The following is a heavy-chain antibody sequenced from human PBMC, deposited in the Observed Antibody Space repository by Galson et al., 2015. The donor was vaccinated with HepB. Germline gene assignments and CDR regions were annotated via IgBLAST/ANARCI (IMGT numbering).Heavy chain of an antibody. D-gene: IGHD3-22*01. CDR1: GFNYSDYY. J-gene: IGHJ4*02. V-gene: IGHV3-11*01. CDR2: ISSSGSTI. Sequence: PLRLSCADAGFNYSDYYMSWIRQAPGKGLEWVSYISSSGSTIYYADSVKGRFTISRDNAKNSLYLQMNSLRAEDTAVYYCVYYDSSGYLPSDYWGQGTLVTVSS. CDR3: VYYDSSGYLPSDY.